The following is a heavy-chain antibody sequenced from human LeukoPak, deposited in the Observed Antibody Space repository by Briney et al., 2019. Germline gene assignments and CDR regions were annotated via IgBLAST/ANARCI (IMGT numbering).Heavy chain of an antibody. CDR3: ASGSYLWGGMDV. Sequence: ASVKVSCKASGYTFTGYYMYWVRQAPGQGLEWMGWISADSGDRYYAQNFQHRVTMTTDTSTTTGYMELRSLRSDDTAVYYCASGSYLWGGMDVWGQGTTVTVSS. D-gene: IGHD1-26*01. CDR2: ISADSGDR. J-gene: IGHJ6*02. V-gene: IGHV1-18*04. CDR1: GYTFTGYY.